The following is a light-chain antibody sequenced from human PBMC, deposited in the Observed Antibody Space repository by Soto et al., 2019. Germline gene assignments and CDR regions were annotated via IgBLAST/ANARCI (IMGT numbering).Light chain of an antibody. CDR2: GAS. CDR1: QSVNNDY. J-gene: IGKJ4*01. CDR3: QQYGNSPLT. Sequence: ETVLTQSPGTLSLSPGERATLSCRATQSVNNDYLAWYQQRPGLAPRLLIFGASGSATGIPDRFSGSGSGTDFTLTISRREPEDFAIYYCQQYGNSPLTFGGGTKVEIK. V-gene: IGKV3-20*01.